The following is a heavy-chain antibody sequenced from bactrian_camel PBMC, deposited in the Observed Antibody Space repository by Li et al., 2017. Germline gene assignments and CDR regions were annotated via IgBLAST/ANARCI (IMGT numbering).Heavy chain of an antibody. Sequence: VQLVESGGGSVQAGGSLRLSCTSSIYGWNSYCMGWYRQVPGMEREFVAGIRSDGSNIHSDVRTRYAESVKGRFTISDDIAKNTAYLQMNALKTEDTAVYYCWAECPPVVGWEKLTYWGQGTQVTVS. D-gene: IGHD6*01. CDR3: WAECPPVVGWEKLTY. CDR1: IYGWNSYC. J-gene: IGHJ4*01. CDR2: IRSDGSNIHSDVRT. V-gene: IGHV3S53*01.